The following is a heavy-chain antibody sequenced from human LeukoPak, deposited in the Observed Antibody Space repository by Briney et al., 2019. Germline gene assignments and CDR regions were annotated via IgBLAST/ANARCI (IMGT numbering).Heavy chain of an antibody. J-gene: IGHJ3*02. V-gene: IGHV5-51*01. Sequence: GGSLKISCKGSGYSFTSYWIGWVRQMPGKGLEWMGIIYAADSATRYSPSFQGQVTISADKSISSAYLQWSSLKASDTAIYYCARHAGYSGSYSAFNIWGQGTRVTVSS. CDR2: IYAADSAT. CDR1: GYSFTSYW. D-gene: IGHD1-26*01. CDR3: ARHAGYSGSYSAFNI.